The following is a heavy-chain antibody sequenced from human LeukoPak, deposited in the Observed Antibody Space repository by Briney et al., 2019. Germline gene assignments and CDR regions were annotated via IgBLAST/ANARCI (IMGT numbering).Heavy chain of an antibody. CDR1: GGSFSGYY. CDR2: INHSGST. CDR3: ARGGGRWELY. V-gene: IGHV4-34*01. J-gene: IGHJ4*02. D-gene: IGHD1-26*01. Sequence: SETLSLTCAVYGGSFSGYYWSWIRQPPGKGLEWIGEINHSGSTNYNPSLKSRVTISVDTSKNQFSLKLSSVTAADTAVYYCARGGGRWELYWGQGTLVTVSS.